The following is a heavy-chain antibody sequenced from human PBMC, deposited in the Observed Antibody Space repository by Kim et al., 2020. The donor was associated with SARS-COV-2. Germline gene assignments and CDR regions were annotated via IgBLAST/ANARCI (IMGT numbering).Heavy chain of an antibody. Sequence: YSQKFQGRVTITRDTSASTAYMELSSLRSEDTAVYYCASHYGDYELVLRYWGQGTLVTVSS. J-gene: IGHJ4*02. CDR3: ASHYGDYELVLRY. V-gene: IGHV1-3*01. D-gene: IGHD4-17*01.